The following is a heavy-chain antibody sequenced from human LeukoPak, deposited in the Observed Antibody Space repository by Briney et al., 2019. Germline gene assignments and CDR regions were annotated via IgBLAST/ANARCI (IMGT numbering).Heavy chain of an antibody. Sequence: SETLSLTCTVSGVSISSYYWSWIRQPPGKGLEWIGYIFYTGSTNYNPSLKRRVTISTDTSKNQFSLKLSSVTAADTAVYYCARSGQWELPDYWGQGTLVTVSS. CDR2: IFYTGST. J-gene: IGHJ4*02. V-gene: IGHV4-59*01. D-gene: IGHD1-26*01. CDR3: ARSGQWELPDY. CDR1: GVSISSYY.